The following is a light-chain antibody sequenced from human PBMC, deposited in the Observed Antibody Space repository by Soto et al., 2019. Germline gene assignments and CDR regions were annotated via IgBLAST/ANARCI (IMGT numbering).Light chain of an antibody. CDR1: SSVIGGYNY. J-gene: IGLJ1*01. CDR2: TVT. Sequence: QSVLTQPRSVPGSPGQSVTISCTGTSSVIGGYNYVSWYQQHPGKAPKLMIYTVTKRPSGVPDRFSGSKSDNTASLTISGLQADDEADYYCCSYAGSSSYVFGTGTKVTVL. V-gene: IGLV2-11*01. CDR3: CSYAGSSSYV.